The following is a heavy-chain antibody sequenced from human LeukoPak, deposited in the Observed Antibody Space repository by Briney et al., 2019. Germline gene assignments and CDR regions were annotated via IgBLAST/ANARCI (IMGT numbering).Heavy chain of an antibody. Sequence: SVKVSCKASGGTVSSYAFSWVRQAPGQGLEWMGGIIPIFGTANYAQKFQGRVTITADESTSTAYMELSSLRSEDTAVYYCARDSQLLGAFDIWGQGTMVTVSS. CDR1: GGTVSSYA. CDR2: IIPIFGTA. CDR3: ARDSQLLGAFDI. V-gene: IGHV1-69*01. J-gene: IGHJ3*02. D-gene: IGHD2-2*01.